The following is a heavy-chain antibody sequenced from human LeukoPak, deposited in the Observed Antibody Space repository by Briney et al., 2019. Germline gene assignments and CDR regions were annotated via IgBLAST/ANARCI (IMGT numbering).Heavy chain of an antibody. V-gene: IGHV3-23*01. CDR1: GFSFGNYA. D-gene: IGHD2-21*01. J-gene: IGHJ5*01. CDR2: ISGTGGAT. Sequence: GGSLRLSCVASGFSFGNYAMSWVRQAPGKGLQWVSQISGTGGATWYAGFARDRFTISRDNSKKTLYLQMSGLRVEDTAMYYCVKDPRDTYGTNWFVSWGQGTLLIVS. CDR3: VKDPRDTYGTNWFVS.